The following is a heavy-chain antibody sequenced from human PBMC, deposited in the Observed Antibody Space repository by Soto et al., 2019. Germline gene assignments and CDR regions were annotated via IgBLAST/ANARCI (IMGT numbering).Heavy chain of an antibody. D-gene: IGHD3-22*01. CDR1: GFTFSLYS. Sequence: GGSLRLSCAASGFTFSLYSMIWVRQAPGKGLEWVSSISSSSSYIYYADSMKGRFTLSRDNAQNSLYLQMNSLRVDDTAVYYCVRARATDSRPDYWGQGTLVTVSS. J-gene: IGHJ4*02. CDR3: VRARATDSRPDY. V-gene: IGHV3-21*01. CDR2: ISSSSSYI.